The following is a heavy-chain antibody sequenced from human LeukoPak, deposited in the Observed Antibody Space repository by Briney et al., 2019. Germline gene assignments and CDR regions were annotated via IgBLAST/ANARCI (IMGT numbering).Heavy chain of an antibody. CDR3: ARGRAMAAAVNWFDP. Sequence: ASLKVSCKASGYTFTSYDINWVRQATGQGLEWMGWMNPNSGNTGYAQKFQGRVTMTRNTSISTAYMELSSLRSEDTAVYYCARGRAMAAAVNWFDPWGQGTLVTVSS. CDR2: MNPNSGNT. D-gene: IGHD6-13*01. J-gene: IGHJ5*02. V-gene: IGHV1-8*01. CDR1: GYTFTSYD.